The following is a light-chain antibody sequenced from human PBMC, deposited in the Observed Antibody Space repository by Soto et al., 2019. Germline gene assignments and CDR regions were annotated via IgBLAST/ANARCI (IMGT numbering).Light chain of an antibody. CDR3: QKYNIVPLT. CDR2: AAS. Sequence: DIQMTQSPSSLSASVGDRVTITCRASQGISNYLAWYQQKPGKVPKLLIYAASTLQSGVPSRFSDSGSGTDFTLTISGLQPEDVATYFCQKYNIVPLTFGGGTKVEIK. V-gene: IGKV1-27*01. CDR1: QGISNY. J-gene: IGKJ4*01.